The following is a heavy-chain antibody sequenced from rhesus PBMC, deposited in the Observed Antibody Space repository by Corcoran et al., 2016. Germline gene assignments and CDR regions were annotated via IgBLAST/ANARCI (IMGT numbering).Heavy chain of an antibody. CDR3: ASTSGWYYFDY. CDR1: GLSIRSRYG. V-gene: IGHV4-127*01. CDR2: IGGSSGST. J-gene: IGHJ4*01. Sequence: QVQLQESAPGLVTPSATLSPTCGVSGLSIRSRYGLSWLRQPPGNGLAWIGVIGGSSGSTNYKPSLKSRVTISKATSKNQFSLKLSSVTAADTAVYYCASTSGWYYFDYWGQGVLVTVSS. D-gene: IGHD2-15*01.